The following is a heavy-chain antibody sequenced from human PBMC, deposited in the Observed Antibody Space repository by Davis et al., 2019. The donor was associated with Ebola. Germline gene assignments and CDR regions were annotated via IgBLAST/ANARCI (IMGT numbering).Heavy chain of an antibody. CDR2: IKEDGSEK. J-gene: IGHJ4*02. CDR3: AREKEVPLWLGSFDY. V-gene: IGHV3-7*01. CDR1: GFTFGGYW. Sequence: PGGSLRLSCAASGFTFGGYWMRWVRQAPGKGLEWMASIKEDGSEKYYVDSVKGRFTISRDNAKNSLYLQMNSLRDEDTAVYYCAREKEVPLWLGSFDYWGQGTLVTVSS. D-gene: IGHD5-18*01.